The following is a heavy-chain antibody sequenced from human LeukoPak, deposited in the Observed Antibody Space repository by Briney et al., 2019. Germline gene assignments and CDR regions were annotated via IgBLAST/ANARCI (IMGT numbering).Heavy chain of an antibody. CDR3: AKVPYSDYGSGRPPFMDV. V-gene: IGHV3-23*01. CDR2: IEYSGGST. CDR1: GFTFSSYA. J-gene: IGHJ6*02. Sequence: GGSLRLSCAASGFTFSSYAMSWVRQAPGKGLEWVSTIEYSGGSTYYADSVKGRFTISRDNSKNTLYMQMNSLRAEDTAIYYCAKVPYSDYGSGRPPFMDVWGQGTTVAVS. D-gene: IGHD3-10*01.